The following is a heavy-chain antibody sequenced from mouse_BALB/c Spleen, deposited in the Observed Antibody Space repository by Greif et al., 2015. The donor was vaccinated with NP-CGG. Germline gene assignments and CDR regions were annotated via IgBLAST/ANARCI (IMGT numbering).Heavy chain of an antibody. CDR2: INPSNGGT. CDR3: TRSHYGSSPWFAY. CDR1: GYTFTSYY. Sequence: QVQLQQSGAELVKPGASVKLSCKASGYTFTSYYMYWVKQRPGQGLEWIGEINPSNGGTNFNEKFKSKATLTVDKSSGTAYMQLSSLTSEDSAVYYCTRSHYGSSPWFAYWGQGTLVTVSA. V-gene: IGHV1S81*02. J-gene: IGHJ3*01. D-gene: IGHD1-1*01.